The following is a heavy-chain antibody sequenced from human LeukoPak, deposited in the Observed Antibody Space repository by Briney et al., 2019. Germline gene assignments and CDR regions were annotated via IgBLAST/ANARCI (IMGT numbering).Heavy chain of an antibody. CDR2: ISYDGSNK. J-gene: IGHJ4*02. Sequence: GGSLRLSCAASGFTFSSYAMHWVRQAPGTGLEWVAFISYDGSNKYFADSVKDRFTISRDNSKNTLYLQMNSLRAEDTAVYYCARAVKPAASRLLDYWGQGTLVTVSS. V-gene: IGHV3-30-3*01. D-gene: IGHD2-2*01. CDR1: GFTFSSYA. CDR3: ARAVKPAASRLLDY.